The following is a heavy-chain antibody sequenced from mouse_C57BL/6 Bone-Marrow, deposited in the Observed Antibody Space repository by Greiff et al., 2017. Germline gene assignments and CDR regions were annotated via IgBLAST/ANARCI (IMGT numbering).Heavy chain of an antibody. CDR3: ARPYYSNYWYFDV. V-gene: IGHV1-55*01. J-gene: IGHJ1*03. D-gene: IGHD2-5*01. CDR2: IYPGSGST. CDR1: GYTFTSYW. Sequence: QVQLQQPGAELVKPGASVKMSCKASGYTFTSYWITWVKQRPGQGLEWIGDIYPGSGSTNYNEKFKSKATLTVDTSSSTSYRQLSSLTSEDSAVYYCARPYYSNYWYFDVWGTGTTVTVSS.